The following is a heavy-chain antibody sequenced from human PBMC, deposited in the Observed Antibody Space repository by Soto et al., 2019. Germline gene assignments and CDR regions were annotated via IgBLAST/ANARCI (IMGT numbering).Heavy chain of an antibody. D-gene: IGHD6-13*01. CDR1: GGSISSYY. CDR2: IYYSGST. CDR3: ARTYTSNWYPTYFAY. J-gene: IGHJ4*02. Sequence: PSETLSLTCTVSGGSISSYYWSWIRQPPGKGLEWIGYIYYSGSTNYNPSLKSRVTISVDTSMNQFSLNLSSVTAADTAVYFCARTYTSNWYPTYFAYWGQGTLVTVSS. V-gene: IGHV4-59*01.